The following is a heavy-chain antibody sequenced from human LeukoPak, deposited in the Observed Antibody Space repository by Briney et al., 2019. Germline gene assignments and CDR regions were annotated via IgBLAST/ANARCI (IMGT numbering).Heavy chain of an antibody. CDR1: GFTFSNYG. Sequence: GSLRLSCAASGFTFSNYGMSWVRQAPGKGLEWVAAIAGSGASTYYPDSVEGRFTISRDNSKNTLYLQMNSLRAEDTALYYCAKGIRSGFYTGFEDWGQGTLVTVSS. V-gene: IGHV3-23*01. CDR3: AKGIRSGFYTGFED. J-gene: IGHJ4*02. D-gene: IGHD3-3*01. CDR2: IAGSGAST.